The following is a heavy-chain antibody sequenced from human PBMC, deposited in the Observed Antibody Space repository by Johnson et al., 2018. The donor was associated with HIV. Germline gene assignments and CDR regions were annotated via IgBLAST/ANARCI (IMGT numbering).Heavy chain of an antibody. D-gene: IGHD6-19*01. CDR3: AKGAVAGINDAFDI. CDR1: GFIFSDYY. V-gene: IGHV3-43*02. CDR2: ISWDGGST. Sequence: VQLVESGGGLVKPGGSLRLSCAASGFIFSDYYMSWIRQAPGKGLEWVSLISWDGGSTYYADSVKGRFTISRDNSKNSLYLQMNSLRTEDTALYYCAKGAVAGINDAFDIWGQGTMVTVSS. J-gene: IGHJ3*02.